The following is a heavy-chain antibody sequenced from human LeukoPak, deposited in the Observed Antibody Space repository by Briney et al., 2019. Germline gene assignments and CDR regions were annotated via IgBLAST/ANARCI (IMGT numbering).Heavy chain of an antibody. CDR3: ARVPDRSSSSWYDFGY. CDR1: GFTVSSNY. D-gene: IGHD6-13*01. Sequence: PGGSLRLSCAASGFTVSSNYMSWVRQAPGKGLEWVSVIYSGGSTYYADSVTGRFTISRDNSKNTLYLQMNSLRAEDTAVYYCARVPDRSSSSWYDFGYWGQGTLVTVSS. J-gene: IGHJ4*02. V-gene: IGHV3-53*01. CDR2: IYSGGST.